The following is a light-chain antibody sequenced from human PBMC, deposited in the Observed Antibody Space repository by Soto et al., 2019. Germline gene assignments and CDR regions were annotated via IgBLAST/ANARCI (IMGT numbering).Light chain of an antibody. CDR1: QTISSW. J-gene: IGKJ1*01. V-gene: IGKV1-5*03. CDR2: KAS. CDR3: QHYNSYSEA. Sequence: DIQMTMSPFALSVSAGDRVTITCRASQTISSWLAWYQQKPGKAPKLLIYKASTLKSGVPSRFSGSGSGTEFTLTISSLQPDDFATYYCQHYNSYSEAFGQGTKVDI.